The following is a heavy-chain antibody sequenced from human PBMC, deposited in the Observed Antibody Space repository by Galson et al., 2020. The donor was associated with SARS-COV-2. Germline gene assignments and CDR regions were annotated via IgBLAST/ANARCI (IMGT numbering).Heavy chain of an antibody. Sequence: SGPTLVKPTQTLTLTCSFSGFSLSTRGVGVAWIRQPPGKALEWLGVIYWDDDKRYSPSLESRLTITKVTSRNQVVLTMTNMDPVDTATYFCALQPLWPIFGLGRNWFDPWGQGTLVTVSS. J-gene: IGHJ5*02. D-gene: IGHD3-3*01. CDR2: IYWDDDK. V-gene: IGHV2-5*02. CDR3: ALQPLWPIFGLGRNWFDP. CDR1: GFSLSTRGVG.